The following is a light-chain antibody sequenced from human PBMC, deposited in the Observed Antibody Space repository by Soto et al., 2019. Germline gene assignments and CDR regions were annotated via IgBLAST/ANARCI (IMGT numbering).Light chain of an antibody. CDR3: HQYSDSAHT. CDR2: GAS. J-gene: IGKJ2*01. V-gene: IGKV3-20*01. Sequence: EIVLTQSPGTLSLSPGEGATVSCRASQSVRNGALAWYQQKPGQAPRLLIFGASSRATDIPDRFSASGSGTHFTLTISRLEPEDFAVYYCHQYSDSAHTFGQGTKLDIK. CDR1: QSVRNGA.